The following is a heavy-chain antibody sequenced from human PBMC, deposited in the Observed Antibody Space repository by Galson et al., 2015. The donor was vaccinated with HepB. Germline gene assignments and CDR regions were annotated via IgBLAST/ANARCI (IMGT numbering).Heavy chain of an antibody. V-gene: IGHV3-30-3*01. J-gene: IGHJ4*02. D-gene: IGHD1-26*01. Sequence: SLRLSCAASRFTFSSYAMHWVRQAPGKGLEWVAVISYDGSNKYYADSVKGRFTISRDNSKNTLYLQMNSLRAEDTAVYYCARDRGGSYHFDYWGQGTLVTVSS. CDR3: ARDRGGSYHFDY. CDR1: RFTFSSYA. CDR2: ISYDGSNK.